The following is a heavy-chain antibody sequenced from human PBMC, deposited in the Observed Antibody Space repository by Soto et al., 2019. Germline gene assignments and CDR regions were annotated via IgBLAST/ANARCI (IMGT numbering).Heavy chain of an antibody. Sequence: QVQLQESGPGLVKPSGTLSLTCAVSGGSISSSNWWSWVRQPPGKGLEWIGEIYPSGSTNYNPTLKSRVTISVDKSKNQFSPKLSSVTAADTAVYYCARVRGSYYYGMDVWGQGTTVTVSS. J-gene: IGHJ6*02. CDR3: ARVRGSYYYGMDV. D-gene: IGHD1-26*01. CDR2: IYPSGST. CDR1: GGSISSSNW. V-gene: IGHV4-4*02.